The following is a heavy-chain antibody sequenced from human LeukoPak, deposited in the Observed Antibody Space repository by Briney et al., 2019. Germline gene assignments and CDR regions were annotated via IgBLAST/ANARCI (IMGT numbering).Heavy chain of an antibody. CDR1: GFIFSNYG. J-gene: IGHJ6*03. CDR2: IRYDASDK. V-gene: IGHV3-30*02. Sequence: GGSLKLSCAASGFIFSNYGIHWVRQAPGKGLEWVAFIRYDASDKYYADSVKGRFIIFRDNSKNKVYLQMNSLRAEDTAVYYCAREPPMGYMDVWGKGTTVTVSS. CDR3: AREPPMGYMDV.